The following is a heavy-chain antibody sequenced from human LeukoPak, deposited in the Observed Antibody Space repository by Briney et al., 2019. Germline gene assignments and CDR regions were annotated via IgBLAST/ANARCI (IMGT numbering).Heavy chain of an antibody. D-gene: IGHD5-18*01. CDR2: MNPNSGDT. CDR1: GYTFTSYD. Sequence: ASVKVSCKASGYTFTSYDINWVRQATGQGLEWMGWMNPNSGDTGYAQKFQGRVTITRNTSISTAYMELSSLRSEDTALYYCARESIQLWFRDVNYYYYMDVWGKGTTVTISS. J-gene: IGHJ6*03. V-gene: IGHV1-8*03. CDR3: ARESIQLWFRDVNYYYYMDV.